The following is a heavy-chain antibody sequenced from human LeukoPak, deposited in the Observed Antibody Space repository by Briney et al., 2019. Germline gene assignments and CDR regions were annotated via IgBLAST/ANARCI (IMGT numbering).Heavy chain of an antibody. CDR2: INHSGST. V-gene: IGHV4-34*01. D-gene: IGHD6-6*01. J-gene: IGHJ4*02. CDR1: GGSISSYY. Sequence: SETLSLTCTVSGGSISSYYWSWIRQPPGRGLEWIGEINHSGSTNYNPSLKSRVTISVDTSKNQFSLKLSSVTAADTAVYYCAALVRVARAPKFDYWGQGTLVTVSS. CDR3: AALVRVARAPKFDY.